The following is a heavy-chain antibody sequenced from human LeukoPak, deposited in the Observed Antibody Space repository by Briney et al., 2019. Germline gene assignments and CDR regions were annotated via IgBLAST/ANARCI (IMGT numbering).Heavy chain of an antibody. Sequence: GGSLRLSCAASGFTFSSYSMNWVRQAPGKGLEWVSSISSSSIYIYYADSLKGRFTISRDNAKNSLYLQMNSLRAEDTAVYYCAREYSSGWYGQGGIDYWGQGTLVTVSS. V-gene: IGHV3-21*01. J-gene: IGHJ4*02. CDR2: ISSSSIYI. CDR1: GFTFSSYS. CDR3: AREYSSGWYGQGGIDY. D-gene: IGHD6-19*01.